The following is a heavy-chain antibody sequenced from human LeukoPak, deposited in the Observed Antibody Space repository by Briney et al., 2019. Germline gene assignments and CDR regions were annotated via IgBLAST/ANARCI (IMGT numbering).Heavy chain of an antibody. V-gene: IGHV3-11*01. J-gene: IGHJ4*02. CDR1: GFTFSDYY. CDR2: ISIIGRTT. CDR3: ARHYYHSSGHGGY. Sequence: RGSLRLSCAASGFTFSDYYMSWVGPAPGRGGEWLSGISIIGRTTYYAGSVKGGLTISRDNTKNSLYLQMNRLRVEDTAVYYCARHYYHSSGHGGYWGQGTLVTVSS. D-gene: IGHD3-22*01.